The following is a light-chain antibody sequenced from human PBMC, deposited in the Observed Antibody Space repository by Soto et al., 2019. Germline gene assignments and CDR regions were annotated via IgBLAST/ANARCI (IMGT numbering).Light chain of an antibody. Sequence: IVLTQSPGTLSLSPGERATLSCRASQSVSSSYLAWYQQKPGQAPRLLIYGASSRATGIPDRFSGSGSGTDFSLTISSLQPEDFATYYCQQFNNYPQLTFGGGTKVDIK. CDR1: QSVSSSY. V-gene: IGKV3-20*01. J-gene: IGKJ4*01. CDR2: GAS. CDR3: QQFNNYPQLT.